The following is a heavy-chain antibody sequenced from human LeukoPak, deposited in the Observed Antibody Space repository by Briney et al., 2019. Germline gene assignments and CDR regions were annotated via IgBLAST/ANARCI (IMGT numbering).Heavy chain of an antibody. CDR2: IYTSGST. J-gene: IGHJ3*02. CDR1: GGSISSYY. Sequence: PSETLSLTCTVSGGSISSYYWSWIRQPPGKGVEWIGYIYTSGSTNYNPSLKSRVTISVDTSKNQFSLKLSSVTAADTAVYYCARLAKGAFDIWGQGTMVTVSS. D-gene: IGHD2-21*01. CDR3: ARLAKGAFDI. V-gene: IGHV4-4*09.